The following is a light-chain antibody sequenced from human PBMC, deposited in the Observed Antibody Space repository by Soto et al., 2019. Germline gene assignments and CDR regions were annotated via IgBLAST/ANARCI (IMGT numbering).Light chain of an antibody. CDR2: DVS. CDR1: SSDIGGYNY. CDR3: NAYTTSGTLV. Sequence: QSALTQPASVSESPGQSITISCTGTSSDIGGYNYVSWYQQHPGKAPKLMIYDVSNRPSGVSNRFSGSKSGNTASLTISGLQADDEADYYCNAYTTSGTLVFGGGTKLTVL. V-gene: IGLV2-14*01. J-gene: IGLJ2*01.